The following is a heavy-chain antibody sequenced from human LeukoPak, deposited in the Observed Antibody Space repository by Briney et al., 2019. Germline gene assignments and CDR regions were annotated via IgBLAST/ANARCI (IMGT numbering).Heavy chain of an antibody. CDR3: ARVGIAVAGIYYYYYYMDV. D-gene: IGHD6-19*01. V-gene: IGHV3-7*01. J-gene: IGHJ6*03. CDR2: IKQDGSEK. Sequence: GGSLTLSCAASGFTFSSYWMSWVRQAPGKGLEWVANIKQDGSEKYYVDSVKGRFTISRDNAKNSLYLQMNSLRAEDTAVYYCARVGIAVAGIYYYYYYMDVWGKGTTVTVSS. CDR1: GFTFSSYW.